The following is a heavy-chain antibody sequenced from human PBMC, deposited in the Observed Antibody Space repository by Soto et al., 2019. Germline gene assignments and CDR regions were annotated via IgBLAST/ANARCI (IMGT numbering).Heavy chain of an antibody. D-gene: IGHD2-21*02. V-gene: IGHV3-23*01. CDR2: ISGSGGST. CDR1: GFTFSSFS. Sequence: GGSLRLSCVASGFTFSSFSMNWVRQAPGKGLEWVSAISGSGGSTYYADSVKGRFTISRDNSRSTLYLQMNSLRAEDTAVYYCAESPADCAGDCYNFFDYWGQGTLVTVSS. CDR3: AESPADCAGDCYNFFDY. J-gene: IGHJ4*02.